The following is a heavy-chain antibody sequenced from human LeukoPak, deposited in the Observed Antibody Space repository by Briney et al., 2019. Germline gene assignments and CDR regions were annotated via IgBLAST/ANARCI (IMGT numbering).Heavy chain of an antibody. Sequence: SLRLSCAASGFTFDDYAMHWVRQAPGKGLEWVSGISWNSGSIGYADSVKGRFTISRDNSKNTLYLQMNSLRAEDTAVYYCASPSPRHYYDSSGYSYPGDYWGQGTLVTVSS. V-gene: IGHV3-9*01. CDR2: ISWNSGSI. CDR3: ASPSPRHYYDSSGYSYPGDY. CDR1: GFTFDDYA. J-gene: IGHJ4*02. D-gene: IGHD3-22*01.